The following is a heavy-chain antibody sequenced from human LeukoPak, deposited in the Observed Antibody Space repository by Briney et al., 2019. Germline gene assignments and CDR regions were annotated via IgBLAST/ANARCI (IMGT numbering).Heavy chain of an antibody. D-gene: IGHD1-26*01. CDR2: VNPNGGST. V-gene: IGHV1-46*01. CDR3: AKEREATYYFDY. Sequence: ASVKVSCKASGYTFTRYLIHWVRQAPGQGLEWVGRVNPNGGSTIYAQRFQGRVTMTWDRSTNTVYMDLVSLRSEDTAVYYCAKEREATYYFDYWGQGTLVTVSS. J-gene: IGHJ4*02. CDR1: GYTFTRYL.